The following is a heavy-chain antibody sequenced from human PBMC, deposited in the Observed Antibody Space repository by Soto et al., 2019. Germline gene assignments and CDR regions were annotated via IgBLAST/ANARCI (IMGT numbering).Heavy chain of an antibody. V-gene: IGHV3-30*18. D-gene: IGHD4-4*01. Sequence: QVQLVESGGGVVQPGRSLRLSCAASGFTFSNYGMHWVRQAPGKGLEWVAVILYDGNNKYYEDSVKGRFTISRDNSKDTLYLQMNSLRAEDTAVYYCAKDPARVRADHFDYWGHGTLVTVSS. CDR1: GFTFSNYG. J-gene: IGHJ4*01. CDR3: AKDPARVRADHFDY. CDR2: ILYDGNNK.